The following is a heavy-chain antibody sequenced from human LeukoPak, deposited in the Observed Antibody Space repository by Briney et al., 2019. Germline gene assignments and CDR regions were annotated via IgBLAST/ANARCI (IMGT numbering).Heavy chain of an antibody. CDR1: GHSISTGYY. V-gene: IGHV4-31*11. D-gene: IGHD3-9*01. CDR3: ARVQNYDILTGYRLRAFDI. CDR2: IYYSGST. Sequence: PSETLSLTCAVSGHSISTGYYWSWIRQHPGKGLEWIGYIYYSGSTYYNPSLKSRVTISVDTSKNQFSLKLSSVTAADTAVYYCARVQNYDILTGYRLRAFDIWGQGTMVTVSS. J-gene: IGHJ3*02.